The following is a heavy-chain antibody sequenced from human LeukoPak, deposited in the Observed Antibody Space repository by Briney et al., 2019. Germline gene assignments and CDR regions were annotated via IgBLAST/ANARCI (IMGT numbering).Heavy chain of an antibody. CDR2: ISGSGGST. CDR3: ARDRYYDSSGYSSVMDV. CDR1: GFTFSSYA. Sequence: QSGGSLRLSCAASGFTFSSYAMSWVRQAPGKGLEWVSAISGSGGSTYYADSVKGRFTISRDNSKNTLYLQMNSLRAEDTAVYYCARDRYYDSSGYSSVMDVWGQGTTVTVSS. D-gene: IGHD3-22*01. J-gene: IGHJ6*02. V-gene: IGHV3-23*01.